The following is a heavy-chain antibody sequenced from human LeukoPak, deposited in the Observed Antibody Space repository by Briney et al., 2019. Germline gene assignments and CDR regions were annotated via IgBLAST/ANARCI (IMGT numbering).Heavy chain of an antibody. CDR2: IYYSGST. Sequence: SETLSLTCTVSGGSISSSSYYWGWIRQPPGKGLEWIGSIYYSGSTYYNPSLKSRVTISVDTSKNQFSLKLSSVTAADTAVYYCARYRAAAAGTCFDYWGQGTLVTVSS. J-gene: IGHJ4*02. V-gene: IGHV4-39*07. CDR3: ARYRAAAAGTCFDY. CDR1: GGSISSSSYY. D-gene: IGHD6-13*01.